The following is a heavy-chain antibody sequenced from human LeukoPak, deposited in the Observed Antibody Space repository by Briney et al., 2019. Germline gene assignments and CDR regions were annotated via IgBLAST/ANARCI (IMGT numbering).Heavy chain of an antibody. CDR1: GFTFSSYA. CDR2: ISYDGSNK. Sequence: GGSLRLSCAASGFTFSSYAMHWVRQAPGKGLEWVAVISYDGSNKYYADSVKGRFTISRDNSKNTLYLQMNSLRAEDTAVYYCARVGGGSYYYYYYYMDVWGKGTTVTVSS. D-gene: IGHD1-26*01. V-gene: IGHV3-30*04. CDR3: ARVGGGSYYYYYYYMDV. J-gene: IGHJ6*03.